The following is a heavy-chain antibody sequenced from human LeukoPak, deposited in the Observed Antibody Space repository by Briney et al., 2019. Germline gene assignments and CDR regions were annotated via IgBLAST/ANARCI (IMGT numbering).Heavy chain of an antibody. CDR1: GFTFSSYG. CDR3: AKDAYQHYYYDSSGYLYGMDV. D-gene: IGHD3-22*01. CDR2: ISYDGSNK. Sequence: GGSLRLSCAASGFTFSSYGMHWVRQAPGKGLEWVAVISYDGSNKYYADSVKGRFTISRDNSKNTLCLQMNSLRAEDTAVYYCAKDAYQHYYYDSSGYLYGMDVWGQGTTVTVSS. V-gene: IGHV3-30*18. J-gene: IGHJ6*02.